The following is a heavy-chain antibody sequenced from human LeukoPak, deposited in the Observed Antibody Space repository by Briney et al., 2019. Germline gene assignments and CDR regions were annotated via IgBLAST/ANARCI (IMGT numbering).Heavy chain of an antibody. J-gene: IGHJ3*02. CDR2: ISGDGGRT. V-gene: IGHV3-43*02. CDR3: AKDLASLYDAFDI. CDR1: GFTSDDYA. Sequence: GGSLRLFCAASGFTSDDYAMDWVRQAPGKGLEWVSLISGDGGRTFYADSVKGRFTISRDNSKNSLYLQMNSLRTEDTALYYCAKDLASLYDAFDIWGQGTMVTVSS.